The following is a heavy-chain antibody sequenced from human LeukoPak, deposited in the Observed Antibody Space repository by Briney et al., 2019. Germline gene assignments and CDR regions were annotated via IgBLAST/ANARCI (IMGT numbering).Heavy chain of an antibody. CDR2: ISSSSSYI. CDR1: GFTFSSYS. Sequence: PGGSLRLSCAASGFTFSSYSMNWVRQAPGKGLEWVSCISSSSSYIYYADSVKGRFTISRDNAKNSLYLQMNSLRAEDTAVYYCARGMRGYCSSTSCDSPWGQGTLVTVSS. V-gene: IGHV3-21*01. J-gene: IGHJ5*02. D-gene: IGHD2-2*01. CDR3: ARGMRGYCSSTSCDSP.